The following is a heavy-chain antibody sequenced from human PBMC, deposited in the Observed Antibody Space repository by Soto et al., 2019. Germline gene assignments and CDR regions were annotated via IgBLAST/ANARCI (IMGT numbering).Heavy chain of an antibody. CDR2: ISTGGGST. Sequence: EVQLLESGGGLVQPGGSLRLSCAASGFTFSSHVMSWVRQAPGKGLEWVSGISTGGGSTDYADSVKGRFTISRDNSKNTMHLQMKSLRPEDTAVYYCARSREIIASAGSFDYWGQGTLVTVSS. CDR3: ARSREIIASAGSFDY. CDR1: GFTFSSHV. J-gene: IGHJ4*02. D-gene: IGHD6-25*01. V-gene: IGHV3-23*01.